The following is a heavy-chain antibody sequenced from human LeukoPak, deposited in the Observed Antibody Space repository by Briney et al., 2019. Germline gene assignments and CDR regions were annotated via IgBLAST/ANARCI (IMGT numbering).Heavy chain of an antibody. CDR3: ARGESRYCSGGSCYVWFDP. V-gene: IGHV3-64*04. D-gene: IGHD2-15*01. CDR2: ISSNGGST. J-gene: IGHJ5*02. CDR1: GFTFSSYA. Sequence: GGSLRLSCSASGFTFSSYAMHWVRQAPGKGLEYVSAISSNGGSTYYADSVKGRFTISRDNAKNSLYLQMNSLRAEDTAVYYCARGESRYCSGGSCYVWFDPWGQGTLVTVSS.